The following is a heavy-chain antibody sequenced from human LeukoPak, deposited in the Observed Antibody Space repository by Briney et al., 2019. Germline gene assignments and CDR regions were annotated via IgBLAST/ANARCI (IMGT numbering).Heavy chain of an antibody. CDR3: AKDDAGITMVRGVIAAFDI. Sequence: GGALRLSCAASGFTFSSYAMSWVRQALGKGLEWGSAISGSGGSTYYADSVRGRFTISRDNSKNTLYLQTNSLRAEDTAVYYCAKDDAGITMVRGVIAAFDIWGQGTMVTVSS. J-gene: IGHJ3*02. CDR1: GFTFSSYA. CDR2: ISGSGGST. V-gene: IGHV3-23*01. D-gene: IGHD3-10*01.